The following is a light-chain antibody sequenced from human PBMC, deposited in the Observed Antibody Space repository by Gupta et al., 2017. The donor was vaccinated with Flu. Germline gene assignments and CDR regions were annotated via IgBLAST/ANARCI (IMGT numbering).Light chain of an antibody. CDR3: QQYYSTPPVT. CDR2: WAS. CDR1: QSVLYSSNNKNY. J-gene: IGKJ4*01. Sequence: DIVMSQSLDSLAVSLGERATINCKSSQSVLYSSNNKNYLAWYPQKPGQPPKLLIYWASTRESGVPDRFSGSGCGTDFTLTISSLQAEDVAVYYCQQYYSTPPVTFGGGTKVEIK. V-gene: IGKV4-1*01.